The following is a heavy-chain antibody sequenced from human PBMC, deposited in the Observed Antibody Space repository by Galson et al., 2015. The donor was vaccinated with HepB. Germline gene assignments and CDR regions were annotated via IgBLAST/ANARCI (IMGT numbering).Heavy chain of an antibody. CDR2: IRSKAYGGTT. Sequence: SLRLSCAASGFTFGDYAMSWVRQAPGKGLEWVGFIRSKAYGGTTEYAASVKGRFTISRDDSKSIAYLQMNSLKTEDTAVYYCTRDRGYYYDSSGYYDYWGQGTLVTVSS. J-gene: IGHJ4*02. CDR1: GFTFGDYA. D-gene: IGHD3-22*01. V-gene: IGHV3-49*04. CDR3: TRDRGYYYDSSGYYDY.